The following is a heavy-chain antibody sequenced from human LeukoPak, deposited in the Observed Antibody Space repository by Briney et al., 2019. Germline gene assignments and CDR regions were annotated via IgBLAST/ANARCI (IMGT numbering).Heavy chain of an antibody. D-gene: IGHD4-17*01. V-gene: IGHV3-9*03. Sequence: GRSLRLSCAASGFTFDDYAMHWVRQAPGKGLEWVSGIRWNSGSIGYADSVKGRFTISRDNAKNSLYLQMNSLRAEDMALYYCAKDKAAYGDYVPYYFDYWGQGTLVTVSS. CDR3: AKDKAAYGDYVPYYFDY. J-gene: IGHJ4*02. CDR2: IRWNSGSI. CDR1: GFTFDDYA.